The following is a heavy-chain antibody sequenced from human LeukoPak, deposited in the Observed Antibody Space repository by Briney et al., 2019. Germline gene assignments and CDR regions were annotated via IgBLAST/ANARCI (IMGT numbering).Heavy chain of an antibody. Sequence: GGSLRLSCAASGFTFSNYAMSWVRRAPGKGLEWVSTISGSGGSTYYADSVEGRFTISRDRSKNTLYLQMNSLRAEDTAIYYCAKEPDSSGKYYFDYWGQGTLVTVSS. V-gene: IGHV3-23*01. J-gene: IGHJ4*02. CDR1: GFTFSNYA. D-gene: IGHD3-22*01. CDR3: AKEPDSSGKYYFDY. CDR2: ISGSGGST.